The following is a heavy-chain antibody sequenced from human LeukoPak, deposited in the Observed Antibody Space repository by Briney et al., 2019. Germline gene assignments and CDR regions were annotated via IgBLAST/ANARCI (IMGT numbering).Heavy chain of an antibody. CDR3: ARGPATSYYYIDV. CDR1: GYTFTNYD. CDR2: MNPNSDNT. Sequence: ASVKVSYKASGYTFTNYDINWVRQAPGQGLEWMGWMNPNSDNTGYAQKFQGRVTITRNTSISTAYMELSSLRSEDTAVYYCARGPATSYYYIDVWGKGTTVTVSS. J-gene: IGHJ6*03. V-gene: IGHV1-8*03.